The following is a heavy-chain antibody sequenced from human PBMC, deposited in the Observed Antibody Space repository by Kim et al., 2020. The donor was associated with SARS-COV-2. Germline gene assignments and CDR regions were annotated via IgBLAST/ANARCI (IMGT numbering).Heavy chain of an antibody. J-gene: IGHJ5*02. CDR3: ARGRSRLRRISWVDP. Sequence: ASVKVSCTASGYTLSSYDINWVRQATGQGPEWMGWMNPNSGRTGYSQKFQGRVTMTSNTSINTAYMELSFLRSDDTAVYYCARGRSRLRRISWVDPWGQGTLVTVSS. D-gene: IGHD4-17*01. CDR1: GYTLSSYD. V-gene: IGHV1-8*01. CDR2: MNPNSGRT.